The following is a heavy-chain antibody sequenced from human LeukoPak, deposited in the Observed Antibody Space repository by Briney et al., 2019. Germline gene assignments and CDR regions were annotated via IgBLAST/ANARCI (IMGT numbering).Heavy chain of an antibody. Sequence: RPGGSLRLSCAASGFTFSSYGMSWVRQAPGKGLEWVLAISGSGGSTYYAAPVKGRFTISRDNSKNTPYLQMNRLRAEDTAVYYCAKGSDYYDSSGYSWFDPWGQGTLVTVSS. V-gene: IGHV3-23*01. J-gene: IGHJ5*02. CDR3: AKGSDYYDSSGYSWFDP. CDR2: ISGSGGST. CDR1: GFTFSSYG. D-gene: IGHD3-22*01.